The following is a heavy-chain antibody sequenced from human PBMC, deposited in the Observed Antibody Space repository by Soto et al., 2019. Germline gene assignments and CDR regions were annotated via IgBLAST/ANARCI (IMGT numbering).Heavy chain of an antibody. CDR1: GYSFTSLD. D-gene: IGHD1-26*01. J-gene: IGHJ4*02. V-gene: IGHV1-8*01. CDR2: MQPSTGGT. Sequence: ASVKVSCKASGYSFTSLDINWVRQTAGQGLEWMGWMQPSTGGTGYAQKFQGRVTMTRDTSINTAYMELTTLTSDDTAFYYCARGVSAGVDYWGQGTLVTVSS. CDR3: ARGVSAGVDY.